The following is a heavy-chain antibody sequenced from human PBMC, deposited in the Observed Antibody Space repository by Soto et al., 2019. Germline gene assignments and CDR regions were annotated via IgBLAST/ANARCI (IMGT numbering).Heavy chain of an antibody. D-gene: IGHD6-19*01. CDR1: GYSISSVSY. Sequence: PSETLSLTCTVSGYSISSVSYWGWIRQPPGKGLEWIGSIYHSGTTYYNPSLKSRVTISVDTSKNQFSLKLSSVTAADTAVYYCARESTDSSGYYRGYFGYWGQGTLVTVSS. V-gene: IGHV4-38-2*02. CDR2: IYHSGTT. CDR3: ARESTDSSGYYRGYFGY. J-gene: IGHJ4*02.